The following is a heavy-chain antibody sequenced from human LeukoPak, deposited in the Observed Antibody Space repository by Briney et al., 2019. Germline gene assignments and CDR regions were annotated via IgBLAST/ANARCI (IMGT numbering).Heavy chain of an antibody. D-gene: IGHD5-24*01. J-gene: IGHJ4*02. CDR2: IYYSGST. Sequence: SQTLSLTCTVSGGSISSGDYYWSWIRQPPGKGLEWIGYIYYSGSTNYNPSLKSRVTISVDTSKNQFSLKLSSVTAADTAVYYCARARGMATIHFDYWGQGTLVTVSS. CDR3: ARARGMATIHFDY. CDR1: GGSISSGDYY. V-gene: IGHV4-30-4*08.